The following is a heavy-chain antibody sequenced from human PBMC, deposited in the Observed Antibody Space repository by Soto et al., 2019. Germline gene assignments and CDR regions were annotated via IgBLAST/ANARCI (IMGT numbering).Heavy chain of an antibody. CDR3: APARWGYGDYEWYFDY. V-gene: IGHV2-5*02. J-gene: IGHJ4*02. D-gene: IGHD4-17*01. CDR2: IYWDDDK. CDR1: GFSLSTSGVG. Sequence: QITLKESGPTLVKPTQNLTLTCTFSGFSLSTSGVGVGWIRQRPVKDLEWLALIYWDDDKRYSPSLKSRLTITNETSKNQVVLKMTNMDHVDTATYYCAPARWGYGDYEWYFDYWSQGTLVTVSS.